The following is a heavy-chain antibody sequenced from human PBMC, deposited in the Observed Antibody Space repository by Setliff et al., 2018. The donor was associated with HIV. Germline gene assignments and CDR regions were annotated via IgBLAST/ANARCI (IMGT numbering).Heavy chain of an antibody. J-gene: IGHJ5*02. V-gene: IGHV4-59*03. CDR2: ISDGGTA. CDR1: GGYLSNHH. Sequence: SETLSLTCTVSGGYLSNHHWIWIRQPPGKGLEWIGRISDGGTADYDPSLKSRLTISLDTSRNQFTLKLTSVTAADTAIYYCVALVPGGGGRGPWGQGTLVTVSS. CDR3: VALVPGGGGRGP. D-gene: IGHD2-15*01.